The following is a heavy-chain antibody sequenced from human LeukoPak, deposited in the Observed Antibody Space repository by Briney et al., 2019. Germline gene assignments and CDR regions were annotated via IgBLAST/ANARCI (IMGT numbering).Heavy chain of an antibody. J-gene: IGHJ4*02. Sequence: PGGSLRLSCAASGFTFSSYSMNWVRQAPGKGLEWVSSISSSSSYIYYADSVKGRFTISRDNAKNSLYLQMNSLRAEDTAVYYCAREGCSGGGCYSDYWGQGTLVTVSS. CDR3: AREGCSGGGCYSDY. CDR2: ISSSSSYI. D-gene: IGHD2-15*01. CDR1: GFTFSSYS. V-gene: IGHV3-21*01.